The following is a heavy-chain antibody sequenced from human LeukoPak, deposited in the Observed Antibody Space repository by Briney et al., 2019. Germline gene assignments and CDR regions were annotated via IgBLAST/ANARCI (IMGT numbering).Heavy chain of an antibody. CDR3: AKDPSCSGGTCSSYPDY. V-gene: IGHV3-30*02. CDR2: IQYDGSNK. Sequence: GGSLRLSCAASGFTFITYGMHWVRQAPGKGLEWVAFIQYDGSNKYYADSVEGRFTISRDNSKNTLHLQMNSLRAEDMAVYHCAKDPSCSGGTCSSYPDYWGQGILVTVSS. J-gene: IGHJ4*02. CDR1: GFTFITYG. D-gene: IGHD2-15*01.